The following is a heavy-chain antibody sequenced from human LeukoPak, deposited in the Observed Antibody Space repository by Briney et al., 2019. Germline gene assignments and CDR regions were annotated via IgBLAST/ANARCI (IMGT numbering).Heavy chain of an antibody. V-gene: IGHV3-7*01. CDR1: GFTFSNYW. CDR3: ATDSPYDY. J-gene: IGHJ4*02. D-gene: IGHD2-15*01. Sequence: GGSLRLSCVASGFTFSNYWMSWVRQAPGKGLEWVANIKQDGSEQYYVDSVKGRFTVSRDSAKNSLHLQMNSLRAEDTAVYYCATDSPYDYWGQGTLVTVSS. CDR2: IKQDGSEQ.